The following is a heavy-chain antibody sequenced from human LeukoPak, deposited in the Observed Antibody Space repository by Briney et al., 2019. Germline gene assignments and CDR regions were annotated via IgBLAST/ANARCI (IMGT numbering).Heavy chain of an antibody. Sequence: PGGSLRLSCAASGFTVSSNYMNWVRQAPGKGLEWVSVIYSGGSTYYADSVKGRFTISRDNAKNSLYLQMNSLRAEDTAVYYCARVRSDDYGDYTFDYWGQGTLVTVSS. J-gene: IGHJ4*02. CDR3: ARVRSDDYGDYTFDY. D-gene: IGHD4-17*01. CDR2: IYSGGST. V-gene: IGHV3-53*01. CDR1: GFTVSSNY.